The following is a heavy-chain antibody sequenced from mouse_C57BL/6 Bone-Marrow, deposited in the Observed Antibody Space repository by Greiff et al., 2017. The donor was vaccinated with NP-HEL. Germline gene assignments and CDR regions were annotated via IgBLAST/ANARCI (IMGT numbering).Heavy chain of an antibody. CDR2: ISSGGSYT. CDR1: GFTFSSYG. Sequence: EVKLQESGGDLVKPGGSLKLSCAASGFTFSSYGMSWVRQTPDKRLEWVATISSGGSYTYYPDSVKGRFTISRDNAKNTLYLQMSSLKSEDTAMYYCARHDYYGCAYWGQGTLVTVSA. D-gene: IGHD1-1*01. V-gene: IGHV5-6*01. CDR3: ARHDYYGCAY. J-gene: IGHJ3*01.